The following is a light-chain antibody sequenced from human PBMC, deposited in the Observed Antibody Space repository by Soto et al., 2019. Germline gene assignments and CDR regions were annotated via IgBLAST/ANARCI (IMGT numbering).Light chain of an antibody. CDR2: GIS. CDR3: QSYENSRTGFYV. CDR1: SSNIGAGYD. V-gene: IGLV1-40*01. Sequence: QSVLTQPPSVSGAPGQRVTISCTGGSSNIGAGYDVHWYQQLPGTAPKLLIYGISNRPSGVPDRFSGSRSGTSASLAITGLQAEDEADYYCQSYENSRTGFYVFGTGTKVTVL. J-gene: IGLJ1*01.